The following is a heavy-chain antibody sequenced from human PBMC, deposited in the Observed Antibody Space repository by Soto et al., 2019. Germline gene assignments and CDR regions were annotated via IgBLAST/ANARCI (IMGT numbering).Heavy chain of an antibody. V-gene: IGHV3-33*01. Sequence: VAVIWYDGSNKYYADFVKDRFTISRDNSKNTLYLQMNSLRAEDTAVYYCARQSGWPLDYWGQGTLVTVSS. J-gene: IGHJ4*02. CDR2: IWYDGSNK. D-gene: IGHD6-19*01. CDR3: ARQSGWPLDY.